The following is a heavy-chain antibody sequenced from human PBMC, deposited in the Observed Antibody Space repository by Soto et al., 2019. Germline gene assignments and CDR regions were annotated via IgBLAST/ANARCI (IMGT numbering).Heavy chain of an antibody. Sequence: ASVKVSCKASGYTFTSYAISWVRQAPGQGLEWMGWISAYNGNTNYAQKLQGRFTISRDNAKNSLYLQMNGLREDDTAVYYCVRDPDHGALDYWGRGTLVTVSS. J-gene: IGHJ4*02. CDR2: ISAYNGNT. CDR3: VRDPDHGALDY. CDR1: GYTFTSYA. V-gene: IGHV1-18*01. D-gene: IGHD3-10*01.